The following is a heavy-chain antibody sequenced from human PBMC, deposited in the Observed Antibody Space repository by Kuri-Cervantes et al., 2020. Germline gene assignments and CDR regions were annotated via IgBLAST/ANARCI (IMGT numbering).Heavy chain of an antibody. CDR2: IDSSGRII. Sequence: GESLKISCAASGFTISGRYMSWIRQAPGKGPEWVSHIDSSGRIIEYADSVKGRFTVSRDNPKNTLYLQMDSLRDDDTAVYYCVRDAPRDGPWGQGTLATVSS. V-gene: IGHV3-11*04. CDR1: GFTISGRY. D-gene: IGHD2-21*02. J-gene: IGHJ5*02. CDR3: VRDAPRDGP.